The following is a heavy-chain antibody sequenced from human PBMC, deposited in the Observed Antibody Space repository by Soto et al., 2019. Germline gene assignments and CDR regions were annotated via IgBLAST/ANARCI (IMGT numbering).Heavy chain of an antibody. Sequence: PGGSLRLSCAASGFTFSSYSMNWARQAPGKGLEWVSSISSSSSYIYYADSVKGRFTISRDNAKNSLYLQMSSQRAEDTAVYYCTRPPLYSGYDANFDYWGQGTLVTVSS. D-gene: IGHD5-12*01. CDR1: GFTFSSYS. CDR3: TRPPLYSGYDANFDY. J-gene: IGHJ4*02. CDR2: ISSSSSYI. V-gene: IGHV3-21*01.